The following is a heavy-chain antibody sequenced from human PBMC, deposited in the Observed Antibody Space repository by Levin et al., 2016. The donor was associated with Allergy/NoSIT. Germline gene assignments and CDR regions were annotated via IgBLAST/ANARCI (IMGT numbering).Heavy chain of an antibody. J-gene: IGHJ4*02. D-gene: IGHD2/OR15-2a*01. CDR1: GFTFTSYS. CDR2: ISDGGGFT. Sequence: GESLKISCAASGFTFTSYSMSWVRQAPGKGLDWVSVISDGGGFTAYADSVKGRFTISRDNSKNTLYLQMNSLRAEDTAIYYCAKGIGGGAVDNWGPGTLVTVSS. V-gene: IGHV3-23*01. CDR3: AKGIGGGAVDN.